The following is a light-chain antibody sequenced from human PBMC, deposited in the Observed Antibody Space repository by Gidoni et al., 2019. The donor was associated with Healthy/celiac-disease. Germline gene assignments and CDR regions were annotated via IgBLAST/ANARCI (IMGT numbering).Light chain of an antibody. Sequence: QSPATLSVSPGERATLSCRASQSVSSNLAWYQQKPGQAPRLLIYGASTRATGIPARFSGSGSGTEFTLTISSLQSEDFAVYYCQQYNNWYTFGQGTKLEIK. CDR1: QSVSSN. J-gene: IGKJ2*01. CDR2: GAS. CDR3: QQYNNWYT. V-gene: IGKV3-15*01.